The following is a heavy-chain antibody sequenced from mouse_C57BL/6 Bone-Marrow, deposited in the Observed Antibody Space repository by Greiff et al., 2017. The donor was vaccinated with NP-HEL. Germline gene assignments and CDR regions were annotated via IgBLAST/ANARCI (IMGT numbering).Heavy chain of an antibody. V-gene: IGHV1-54*01. CDR1: GYAFTNYL. J-gene: IGHJ4*01. CDR3: ARFPDYYAMDY. CDR2: INPGCGGT. Sequence: LVESGAELVRPGTSVKVSCKASGYAFTNYLIAWVKQRPGQGLEWIGVINPGCGGTNYNEKFKGKATLTADKTSSTAYMQLSSLTSEDSAVYFCARFPDYYAMDYWGQGTSVTVSS.